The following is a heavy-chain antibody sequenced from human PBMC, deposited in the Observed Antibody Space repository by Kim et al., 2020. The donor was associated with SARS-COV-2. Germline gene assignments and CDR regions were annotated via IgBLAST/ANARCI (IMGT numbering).Heavy chain of an antibody. D-gene: IGHD3-3*01. CDR1: GGTFSSYA. V-gene: IGHV1-69*13. CDR2: IIPIFGTA. CDR3: ARVSITIFGVVTNYYYYYMDV. Sequence: SVKVSCKASGGTFSSYAISWVRQAPGQGLEWMGGIIPIFGTANYAQKFQGRVTITADESTSTAYMELSSLRSEDTAVYYCARVSITIFGVVTNYYYYYMDVWGKGTTVTVSS. J-gene: IGHJ6*03.